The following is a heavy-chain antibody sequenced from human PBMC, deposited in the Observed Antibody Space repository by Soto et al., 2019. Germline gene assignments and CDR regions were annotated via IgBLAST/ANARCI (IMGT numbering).Heavy chain of an antibody. V-gene: IGHV1-2*02. CDR2: INPNSGGR. CDR1: GYTFTGYY. J-gene: IGHJ4*02. Sequence: QVQLVQSGAEVKKPGASVKVSCKASGYTFTGYYMHWVRQAPGQGLEWMGWINPNSGGRNYAQKLQGRVTMTTDTSTRTAYMELTSLRSDDTAVYYCARDHEGYGSGGYGYWGQGTLVTVSS. D-gene: IGHD3-10*01. CDR3: ARDHEGYGSGGYGY.